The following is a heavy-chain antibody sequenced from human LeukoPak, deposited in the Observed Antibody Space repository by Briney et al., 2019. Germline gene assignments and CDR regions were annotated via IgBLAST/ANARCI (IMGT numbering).Heavy chain of an antibody. J-gene: IGHJ4*02. CDR2: IYYSGST. CDR3: ARDTTLDY. Sequence: SETLSLTCAVSGGSISSGGYRWTWIRQYPGKGLGRIGNIYYSGSTYYNPSLKSRVIISVDTSKNQFSLKVSSVTAADTAVYYCARDTTLDYWGQGTLVTVSS. V-gene: IGHV4-31*11. CDR1: GGSISSGGYR. D-gene: IGHD1-1*01.